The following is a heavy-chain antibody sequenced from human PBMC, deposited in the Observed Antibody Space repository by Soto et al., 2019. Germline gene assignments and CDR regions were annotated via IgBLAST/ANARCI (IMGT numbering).Heavy chain of an antibody. CDR2: IYYRGST. V-gene: IGHV4-39*01. J-gene: IGHJ5*02. CDR1: GGSISSSSYY. D-gene: IGHD2-2*01. CDR3: ARQRVVSRWFDP. Sequence: QLQRQESGPGLVKPSETLSLTCTVSGGSISSSSYYWGWIRQPPGKWLEGSGSIYYRGSTYHNTSFKGRVTISVDTSKNQFDLKLSSVTAADTAVYYCARQRVVSRWFDPWGQGPLVTVSS.